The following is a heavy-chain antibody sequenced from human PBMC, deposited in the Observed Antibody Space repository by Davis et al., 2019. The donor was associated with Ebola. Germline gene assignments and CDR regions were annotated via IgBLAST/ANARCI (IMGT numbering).Heavy chain of an antibody. CDR1: GGTFSSYA. CDR3: ARDPYCSSSSCQGGGRFDP. Sequence: AASVKVSCKASGGTFSSYAISWVRQAPGQGLEWMGKITPKSGATNYAEKFQGRVTMTRDTSTTTMYMELSSLRPEDTATYYCARDPYCSSSSCQGGGRFDPWGQGTLVTVSS. CDR2: ITPKSGAT. D-gene: IGHD2-2*01. V-gene: IGHV1-69*04. J-gene: IGHJ5*02.